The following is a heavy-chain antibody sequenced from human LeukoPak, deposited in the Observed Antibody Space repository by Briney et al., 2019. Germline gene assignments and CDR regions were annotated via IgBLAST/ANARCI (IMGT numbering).Heavy chain of an antibody. V-gene: IGHV1-69*05. J-gene: IGHJ4*02. CDR2: TIPIFGTA. CDR3: ARAVDTAMTAIN. D-gene: IGHD5-18*01. CDR1: GGTFSSYA. Sequence: SVKVSCKASGGTFSSYAISWVRQAPGQGLEWMGGTIPIFGTANYAQKFQGRVTITTDESTSTAYMELSSLRSEDTAVYYCARAVDTAMTAINWGQGTLVTVSS.